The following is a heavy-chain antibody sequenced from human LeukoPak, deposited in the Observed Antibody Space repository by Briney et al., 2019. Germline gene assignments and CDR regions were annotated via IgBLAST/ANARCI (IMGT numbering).Heavy chain of an antibody. CDR1: GGSISSYC. V-gene: IGHV4-59*08. J-gene: IGHJ4*02. Sequence: SETLSLTCTVSGGSISSYCWSWIRRPPGKGLEWLGYVDYSGSTAYNPSLNGRVAISPDTSKNQFSLKLRSVTAADTAVYYCARLNGGNWGPGILVTVSS. D-gene: IGHD4-23*01. CDR3: ARLNGGN. CDR2: VDYSGST.